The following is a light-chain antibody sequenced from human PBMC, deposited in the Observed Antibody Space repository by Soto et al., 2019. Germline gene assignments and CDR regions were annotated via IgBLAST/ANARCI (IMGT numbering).Light chain of an antibody. CDR3: SSYTTRGSLV. Sequence: QSVLTQPASVSGSPGQSITISCTGTISDVGGYNYVSWYQQHPGKAPKLMIYDVSNRPSGVSNRFSGSKSGNTASLTISGLQAEDEADYYCSSYTTRGSLVFGGGTKLTVL. J-gene: IGLJ2*01. CDR2: DVS. CDR1: ISDVGGYNY. V-gene: IGLV2-14*01.